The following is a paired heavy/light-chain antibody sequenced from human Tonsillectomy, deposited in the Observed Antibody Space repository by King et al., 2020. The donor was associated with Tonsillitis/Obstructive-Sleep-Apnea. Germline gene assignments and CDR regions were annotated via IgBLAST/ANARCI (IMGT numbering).Heavy chain of an antibody. Sequence: EVQLVESGGGLVQPGRSLRLSCAASGFTFDDYAMHWVRQAPGKGLEWVSGISWNSGSIGYADSVKGRFTISRDNAKNSLYLQMNSLRAEDTALYYCAKDLGDGIVVVPAAIAQGNAFDIWGQGTMVTVSS. J-gene: IGHJ3*02. CDR2: ISWNSGSI. V-gene: IGHV3-9*01. D-gene: IGHD2-2*01. CDR3: AKDLGDGIVVVPAAIAQGNAFDI. CDR1: GFTFDDYA.
Light chain of an antibody. V-gene: IGLV2-23*02. CDR1: SSDVGSYNL. CDR2: EVS. J-gene: IGLJ2*01. Sequence: QSALTQPASVSGSPGQSITISCTGTSSDVGSYNLVSWYQQHPGKAPKLMIYEVSKRPSGVSNRFSGSKSGNTASLTISGLQAEDEADYYCCSYAGSSTHVVFGGGTKLTVL. CDR3: CSYAGSSTHVV.